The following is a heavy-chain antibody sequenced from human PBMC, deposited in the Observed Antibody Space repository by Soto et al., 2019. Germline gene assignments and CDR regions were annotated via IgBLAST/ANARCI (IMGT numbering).Heavy chain of an antibody. V-gene: IGHV4-31*02. Sequence: QVQLQESGPGLVKPSETLSLTCTVSGGSISSGGYYWSWIREHPGKGLEWIGYIYYSGSTYYNPSLQSRVTLSVDTSKNQFSPKLSSVTAADTAVYYCARNSGSYSRFLNDWGQGTLVTVSS. D-gene: IGHD1-26*01. CDR2: IYYSGST. CDR3: ARNSGSYSRFLND. CDR1: GGSISSGGYY. J-gene: IGHJ4*02.